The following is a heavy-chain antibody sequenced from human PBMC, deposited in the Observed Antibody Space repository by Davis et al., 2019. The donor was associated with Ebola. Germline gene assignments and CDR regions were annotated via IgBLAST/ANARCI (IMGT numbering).Heavy chain of an antibody. V-gene: IGHV4-59*01. J-gene: IGHJ6*04. CDR2: IYYSGST. CDR1: GGSMSNYY. D-gene: IGHD3-3*01. CDR3: ARVRGDFWSGYAAYHYYGMDV. Sequence: MPSETLSLTCTVSGGSMSNYYWGWIRQPPGKGLEWIGYIYYSGSTNYNPSLKSRVTISVDTSKNQFSLKLSSVTAADTAVYYCARVRGDFWSGYAAYHYYGMDVWGKGTTVTASS.